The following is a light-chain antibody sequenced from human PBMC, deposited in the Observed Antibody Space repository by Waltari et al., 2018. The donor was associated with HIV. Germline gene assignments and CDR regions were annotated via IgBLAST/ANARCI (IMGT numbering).Light chain of an antibody. J-gene: IGLJ3*02. CDR3: QVWDTIRDHWV. V-gene: IGLV3-21*02. CDR2: ADS. Sequence: SYVLNQPPSVSVAPGQTARITCGGHNMGSKTVHWYQQRPGQAPILGVYADSDRPSGIPERFSGSNSGNTATLTISRVGAGDEADYYCQVWDTIRDHWVFGGGTKLTVL. CDR1: NMGSKT.